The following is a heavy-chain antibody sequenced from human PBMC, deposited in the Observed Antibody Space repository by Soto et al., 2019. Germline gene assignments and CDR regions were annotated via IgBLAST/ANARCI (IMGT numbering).Heavy chain of an antibody. Sequence: XGSLRLSCAASGFTFSSYAMSWVRQAPGKGLEWVSAIIGGGVTTYYADSVRGRFTISRDSSKNTLYLQVNSLRAEDTAIYYCAKEGGSERYFFDYWGLGTLVTVSS. V-gene: IGHV3-23*01. CDR2: IIGGGVTT. CDR1: GFTFSSYA. CDR3: AKEGGSERYFFDY. J-gene: IGHJ4*02. D-gene: IGHD5-12*01.